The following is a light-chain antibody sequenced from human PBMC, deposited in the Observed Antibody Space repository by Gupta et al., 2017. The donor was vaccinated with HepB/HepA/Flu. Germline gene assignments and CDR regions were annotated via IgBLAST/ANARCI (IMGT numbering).Light chain of an antibody. CDR2: GKN. Sequence: SSELTQDPAVPVALGQTVRTTCQGDSLRSYYASWYQQKPGQAPVLVIYGKNNRPSGIPDRFSGSSSGNTASLTITGAQAEDEADYYCNSRDSSGNHWVFGGGTKLTVL. J-gene: IGLJ3*02. V-gene: IGLV3-19*01. CDR1: SLRSYY. CDR3: NSRDSSGNHWV.